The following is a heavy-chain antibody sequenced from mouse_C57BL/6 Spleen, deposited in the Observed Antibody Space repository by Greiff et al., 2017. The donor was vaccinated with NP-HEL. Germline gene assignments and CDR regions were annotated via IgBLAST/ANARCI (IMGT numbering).Heavy chain of an antibody. Sequence: QVQLQQPGAELVKPGASVKLSCNASGYTFTSYWMQWVKQRPGPGLAWIGEIDPSDSYTNYNHKFKGKATLTVDTSSSTAYMQLSSLTSEDSAVYYCARKAATGGPDWYCDGWGTGTTVTVSA. D-gene: IGHD1-2*01. CDR1: GYTFTSYW. CDR2: IDPSDSYT. J-gene: IGHJ1*03. CDR3: ARKAATGGPDWYCDG. V-gene: IGHV1-50*01.